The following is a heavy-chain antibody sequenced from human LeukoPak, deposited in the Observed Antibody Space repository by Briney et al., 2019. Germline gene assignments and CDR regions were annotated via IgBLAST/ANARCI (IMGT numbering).Heavy chain of an antibody. CDR3: AREFDS. J-gene: IGHJ4*02. CDR1: GGSISSGDHY. CDR2: ISASGRS. V-gene: IGHV4-61*02. Sequence: SQTLSLTRTVSGGSISSGDHYWSWIRQPAGKGLEWIGRISASGRSNYNPSLKSRLTISIDTSKNQFSLMLSSVTATDTAVYYCAREFDSWGQGTLVTVSS.